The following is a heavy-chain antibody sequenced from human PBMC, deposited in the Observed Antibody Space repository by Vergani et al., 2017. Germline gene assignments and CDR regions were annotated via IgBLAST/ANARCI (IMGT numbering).Heavy chain of an antibody. CDR3: ARDQRGNYDCWSGSNNYYYYGMDV. D-gene: IGHD3-3*01. CDR2: IIPILGIA. CDR1: GGTFSSYA. Sequence: QVQLVQSGAEVKKPGSSVKVSCKASGGTFSSYAISWVRQAPGQGLEWMGRIIPILGIANYAQKFQGRVTITADKSTSTAYMELSSLRSEDTAVYYCARDQRGNYDCWSGSNNYYYYGMDVGSQGTTVTVSS. V-gene: IGHV1-69*04. J-gene: IGHJ6*02.